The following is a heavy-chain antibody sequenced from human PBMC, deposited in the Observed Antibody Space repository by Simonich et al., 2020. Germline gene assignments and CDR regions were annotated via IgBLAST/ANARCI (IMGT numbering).Heavy chain of an antibody. CDR1: GFAFDDSG. J-gene: IGHJ4*02. CDR3: ARGRNDFDY. Sequence: EVQLVESGGGVVRPGGALRLSCAASGFAFDDSGMSWVRQGQGTGLEWVSGINWNGGSKGYADSVKGRFTISRDNAKNSLYLQMNSLRAEDTALYHCARGRNDFDYWGQGTLVTVSS. D-gene: IGHD1-1*01. V-gene: IGHV3-20*01. CDR2: INWNGGSK.